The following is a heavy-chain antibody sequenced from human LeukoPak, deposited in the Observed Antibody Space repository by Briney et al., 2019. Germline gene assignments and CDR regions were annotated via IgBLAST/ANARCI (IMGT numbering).Heavy chain of an antibody. J-gene: IGHJ4*02. CDR1: DYSISNTYY. Sequence: KSSETLSLTCTVSDYSISNTYYWGWIRQPPGKGLEWIGNIHHSGITNYNPSLKSRVSISIDTSKNQFSLKLTSLQAADTAMYYCARSRGWYSIWGQGTLVTVSS. CDR3: ARSRGWYSI. V-gene: IGHV4-38-2*02. D-gene: IGHD6-19*01. CDR2: IHHSGIT.